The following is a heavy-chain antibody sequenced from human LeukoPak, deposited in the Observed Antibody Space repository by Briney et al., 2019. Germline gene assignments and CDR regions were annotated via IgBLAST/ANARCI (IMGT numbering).Heavy chain of an antibody. CDR1: GGSISSGSYY. Sequence: SQTLSLTCTVSGGSISSGSYYWSWIRPPAGKGLEWIGYIYYSGSTNYNPSLKSRVTISVDTSKNQFSLKLTSVTAADTAVYYCARTTEGGYTYGYFYYYYMDVWGKGTTVTISS. J-gene: IGHJ6*03. CDR2: IYYSGST. CDR3: ARTTEGGYTYGYFYYYYMDV. V-gene: IGHV4-61*10. D-gene: IGHD5-18*01.